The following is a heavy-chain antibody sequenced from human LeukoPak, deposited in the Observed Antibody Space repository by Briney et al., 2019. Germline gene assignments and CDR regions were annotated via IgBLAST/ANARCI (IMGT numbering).Heavy chain of an antibody. D-gene: IGHD6-19*01. CDR2: ISGSGGDI. Sequence: GESLRLSCVVSGFSFSDSYMTWIRQTPGKGLESLAYISGSGGDIYYADSVKGRFTISRDISKNTLFLQMNSLRAEDTAVYYCAKIQGWFNAAFHIGGQGAMVTVSS. CDR1: GFSFSDSY. J-gene: IGHJ3*02. CDR3: AKIQGWFNAAFHI. V-gene: IGHV3-23*01.